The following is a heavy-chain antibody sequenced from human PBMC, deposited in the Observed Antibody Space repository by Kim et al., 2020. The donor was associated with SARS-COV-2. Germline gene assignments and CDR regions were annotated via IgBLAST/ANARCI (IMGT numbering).Heavy chain of an antibody. V-gene: IGHV3-48*02. D-gene: IGHD7-27*01. CDR3: ARAFWADYYYGMDV. Sequence: ADSVKGRFTNSRDNAKNSLYLHMNSLRDEDTAVYYCARAFWADYYYGMDVWGQGTTVTVSS. J-gene: IGHJ6*02.